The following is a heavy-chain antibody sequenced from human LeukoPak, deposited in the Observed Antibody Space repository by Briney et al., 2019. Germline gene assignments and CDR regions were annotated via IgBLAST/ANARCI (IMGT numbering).Heavy chain of an antibody. D-gene: IGHD6-19*01. CDR1: GYTFTGYY. J-gene: IGHJ5*02. Sequence: ASVKVSCKASGYTFTGYYMHWVRQAPGQGLEWMGWINPNSGGTNYAQKFQGRVTMTRDTSISTAYMELGRLRSDDTAVYYCARAVAVAGTRLAWFDPWGQGTLVTVSS. CDR2: INPNSGGT. CDR3: ARAVAVAGTRLAWFDP. V-gene: IGHV1-2*02.